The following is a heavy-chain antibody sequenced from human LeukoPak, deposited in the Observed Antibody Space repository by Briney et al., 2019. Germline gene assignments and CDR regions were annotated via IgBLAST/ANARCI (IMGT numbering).Heavy chain of an antibody. V-gene: IGHV4-38-2*02. D-gene: IGHD3-10*01. J-gene: IGHJ4*02. CDR2: IYHSGST. CDR1: GYSISSGYY. Sequence: PSETLSLTCTVSGYSISSGYYWGWIRQPPGKGLEWIGSIYHSGSTYYNPSLKSRVTISVDTSKSQFSLKLSSVTAADTAVYYCARGPDTMVRGASDYWGQGTLVTVSS. CDR3: ARGPDTMVRGASDY.